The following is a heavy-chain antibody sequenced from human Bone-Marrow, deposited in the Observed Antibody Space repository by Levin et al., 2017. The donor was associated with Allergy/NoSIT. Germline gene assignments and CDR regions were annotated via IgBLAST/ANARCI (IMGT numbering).Heavy chain of an antibody. CDR3: ARGLAQDLDWVVAFDI. CDR1: GGTFSSYA. J-gene: IGHJ3*02. Sequence: KISCKASGGTFSSYAISWVRQAPGQGLEWMGGIIPIFGTANYAQKFQGRVTITADESTSTAYMELSSLRSEDTAVYYCARGLAQDLDWVVAFDIWGQGTMVTVSS. V-gene: IGHV1-69*01. D-gene: IGHD3-9*01. CDR2: IIPIFGTA.